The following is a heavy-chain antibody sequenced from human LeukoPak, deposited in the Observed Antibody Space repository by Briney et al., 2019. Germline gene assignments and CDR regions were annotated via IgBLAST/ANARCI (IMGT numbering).Heavy chain of an antibody. CDR3: AMNGRRSGRWKNVERYYCGGSCSNDYCYYMDV. CDR1: GGSISSSSYY. D-gene: IGHD2-15*01. J-gene: IGHJ6*03. CDR2: IYYSGIT. V-gene: IGHV4-39*01. Sequence: NPSETLSLTCTVSGGSISSSSYYWGWIRQPPGKGREWIGSIYYSGITYYNPSLKSRVTISVDTSNIQFSLKLRSVTAADASVYYCAMNGRRSGRWKNVERYYCGGSCSNDYCYYMDVWGKGTTVTISS.